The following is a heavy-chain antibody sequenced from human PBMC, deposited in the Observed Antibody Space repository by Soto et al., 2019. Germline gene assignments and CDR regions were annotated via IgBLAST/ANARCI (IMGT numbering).Heavy chain of an antibody. V-gene: IGHV4-61*01. D-gene: IGHD3-3*01. Sequence: SETLSLTCSVSGGSVSNKTYYWSWIRQPPGKRLEWIGYVYYSGTTNYNPSLKSRVTISVDTSKNQFSLNLGSVTAADAAVYYCARASTIFGVVVRFESWGQGTLVTVSS. CDR2: VYYSGTT. CDR1: GGSVSNKTYY. J-gene: IGHJ4*02. CDR3: ARASTIFGVVVRFES.